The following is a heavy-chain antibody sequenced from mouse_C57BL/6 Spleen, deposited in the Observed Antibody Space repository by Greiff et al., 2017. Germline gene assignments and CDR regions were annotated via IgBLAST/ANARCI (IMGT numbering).Heavy chain of an antibody. CDR1: GFTFSDYY. CDR3: ARGGLRGFDY. D-gene: IGHD2-4*01. Sequence: EVKVVESEGGLVQPGSSMKLSCTASGFTFSDYYMAWVRQVPEKGLEWVANINYDGSSTYYLDSLKSRFIISRDNAKNILYLQMSSLKSEDTATYYCARGGLRGFDYWGQGTTLTVSS. V-gene: IGHV5-16*01. J-gene: IGHJ2*01. CDR2: INYDGSST.